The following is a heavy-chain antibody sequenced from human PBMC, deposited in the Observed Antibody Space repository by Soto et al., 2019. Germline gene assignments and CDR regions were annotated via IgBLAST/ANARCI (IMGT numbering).Heavy chain of an antibody. CDR3: ARGNMDV. Sequence: QVQLVESGGGVVQPGRSLRLSCAASGFTFSLFTTHWVRQAPGKGLEWVAVVSNDGINKYYADSVKGRFTISRDNSKNNLYLQMNSLRGEDTAVYYCARGNMDVWGQGTTVSVSS. CDR2: VSNDGINK. J-gene: IGHJ6*02. V-gene: IGHV3-30-3*01. CDR1: GFTFSLFT. D-gene: IGHD1-1*01.